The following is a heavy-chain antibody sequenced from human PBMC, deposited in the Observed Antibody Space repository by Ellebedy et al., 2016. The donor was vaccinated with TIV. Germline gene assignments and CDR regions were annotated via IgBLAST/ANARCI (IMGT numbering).Heavy chain of an antibody. CDR1: GYTFTSYG. J-gene: IGHJ4*02. Sequence: ASVKVSXXASGYTFTSYGISWVRQAPGQGLEWMGWISAYNGNTNYAQKLQGRVTMTTDTSTSTAYMELRSLRSDDTAVYYCATDLPLLRYFDREGYWGQGTLVTVSS. CDR2: ISAYNGNT. V-gene: IGHV1-18*04. D-gene: IGHD3-9*01. CDR3: ATDLPLLRYFDREGY.